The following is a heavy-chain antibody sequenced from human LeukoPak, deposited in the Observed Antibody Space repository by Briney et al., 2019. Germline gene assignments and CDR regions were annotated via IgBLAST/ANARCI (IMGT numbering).Heavy chain of an antibody. V-gene: IGHV1-8*01. D-gene: IGHD1-26*01. CDR3: ARARGARHFDY. Sequence: ASVTVSFKASGYTFTIYDINWVRQGPGQGLEWRGWMNPNRGNTGYTQKFQGRDTITRNTAISTAYMELSSLRSEDTAVYYCARARGARHFDYWGQGTLVTVSS. J-gene: IGHJ4*02. CDR1: GYTFTIYD. CDR2: MNPNRGNT.